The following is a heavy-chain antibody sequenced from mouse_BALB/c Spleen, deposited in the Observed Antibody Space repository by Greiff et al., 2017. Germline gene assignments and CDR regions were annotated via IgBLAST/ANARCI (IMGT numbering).Heavy chain of an antibody. V-gene: IGHV5-17*02. CDR2: ISSGSSTI. D-gene: IGHD4-1*01. Sequence: EVMLVESGGGLVQPGGSRKLSCAASGFTFSSFGMHWVRQAPEKGLEWVAYISSGSSTIYYADTVKGRFTISRDNPKNTLFLQMTSLRSEDTAMYYCARERGRERGAWFAYWGQGTLVTVSA. CDR1: GFTFSSFG. CDR3: ARERGRERGAWFAY. J-gene: IGHJ3*01.